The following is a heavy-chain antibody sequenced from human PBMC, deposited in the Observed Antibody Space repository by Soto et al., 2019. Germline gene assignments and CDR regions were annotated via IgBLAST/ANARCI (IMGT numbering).Heavy chain of an antibody. CDR3: AREVRYCSGGSCYSGGGSYFDY. V-gene: IGHV1-69*12. CDR2: IIPIFGTA. CDR1: GGTFSSYA. Sequence: QVQLVQSGAEVKKPGSSVKVSCKASGGTFSSYAISWVRQAPGQGLEWMGGIIPIFGTANYAQKFQGRVTITADESTSTAYMELSSLRSEDTAVYYCAREVRYCSGGSCYSGGGSYFDYWGQGTLVTVSS. J-gene: IGHJ4*02. D-gene: IGHD2-15*01.